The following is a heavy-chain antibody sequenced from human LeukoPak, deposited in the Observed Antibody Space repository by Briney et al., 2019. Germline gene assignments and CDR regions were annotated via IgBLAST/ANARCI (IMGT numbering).Heavy chain of an antibody. CDR2: INHSGST. V-gene: IGHV4-34*01. CDR3: ARGLTYYDFWSGYRDYYYYGMDV. J-gene: IGHJ6*02. D-gene: IGHD3-3*01. CDR1: GGSFSGYY. Sequence: SETLSLTCAVYGGSFSGYYWSWIRQPPGKGREWIGEINHSGSTNYNPTLKSRVTISVDTSKNQFSLKLSSVTAADTAVYYCARGLTYYDFWSGYRDYYYYGMDVWGQGTTVTVSS.